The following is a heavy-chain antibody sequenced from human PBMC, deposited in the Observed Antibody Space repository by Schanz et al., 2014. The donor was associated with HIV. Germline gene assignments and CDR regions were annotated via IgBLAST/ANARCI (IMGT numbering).Heavy chain of an antibody. CDR2: IDWKSGII. D-gene: IGHD3-10*01. CDR3: VKGYFYGTDSDLDY. CDR1: GFIFDEYA. V-gene: IGHV3-9*01. Sequence: EVQLVESGGGLVQPGRSLRLSCAASGFIFDEYAMHWVRQGPGKGLEWVSGIDWKSGIIGYADSVKGRFTISRDNAKNSLYLQMNSLSAEDTAMYYCVKGYFYGTDSDLDYWGQGVLVTVSS. J-gene: IGHJ4*02.